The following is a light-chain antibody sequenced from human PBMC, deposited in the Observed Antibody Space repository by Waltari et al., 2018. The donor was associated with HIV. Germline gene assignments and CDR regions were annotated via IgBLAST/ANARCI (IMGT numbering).Light chain of an antibody. CDR1: SSDIGAYDY. V-gene: IGLV2-11*01. J-gene: IGLJ2*01. CDR2: NVN. Sequence: HSALTQPRSVSGSPGQSVTISCTGTSSDIGAYDYVSWFQKFPGRAPKLLIINVNRRPSGVPRWFSGFRSAATASLTISGLQPADESDYFCSSYAGVASYLIFGGGTSLTVL. CDR3: SSYAGVASYLI.